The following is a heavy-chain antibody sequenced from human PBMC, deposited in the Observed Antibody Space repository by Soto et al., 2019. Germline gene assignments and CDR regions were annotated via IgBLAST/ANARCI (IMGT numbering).Heavy chain of an antibody. Sequence: QVQLVQSGPEVKKPGSSVTLSCKTSGDSFSNYALSWVRQAPGEGLEWMGGIVPIFGTPKYRHKFQDRVRITADESTSTAYMELSGLRPDDTALYFCAGVAGFCRRDTCLPFYGFDSWGQGTLVIVSS. CDR3: AGVAGFCRRDTCLPFYGFDS. D-gene: IGHD2-15*01. CDR2: IVPIFGTP. V-gene: IGHV1-69*01. CDR1: GDSFSNYA. J-gene: IGHJ5*01.